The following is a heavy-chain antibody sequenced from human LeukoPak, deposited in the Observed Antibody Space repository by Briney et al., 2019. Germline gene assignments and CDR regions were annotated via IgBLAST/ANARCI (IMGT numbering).Heavy chain of an antibody. CDR3: AKEVGYDSSGYDDY. CDR1: GFTLRSEW. Sequence: PGGSLRLSCAASGFTLRSEWMSWLRQTPEKGLEWVANIKPDGSATAYVDSVKGRFTISRDNAKNSLFLQMNSLRPEDTAVYYCAKEVGYDSSGYDDYWGQGTLVTVSS. J-gene: IGHJ4*02. V-gene: IGHV3-7*03. D-gene: IGHD3-22*01. CDR2: IKPDGSAT.